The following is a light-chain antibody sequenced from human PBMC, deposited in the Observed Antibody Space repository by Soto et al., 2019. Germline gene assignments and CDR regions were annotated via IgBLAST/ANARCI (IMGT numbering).Light chain of an antibody. V-gene: IGKV3-15*01. J-gene: IGKJ1*01. Sequence: EIVMTQSPVTLSLSPGERATLSCRASQSVSGNLAWYQQKPGQAPRLLIYGASTRATGIPARFSGSGSGTEFALTISSLQSEDFAIYYCQQYNNWPRTFGQGTKVEIK. CDR3: QQYNNWPRT. CDR1: QSVSGN. CDR2: GAS.